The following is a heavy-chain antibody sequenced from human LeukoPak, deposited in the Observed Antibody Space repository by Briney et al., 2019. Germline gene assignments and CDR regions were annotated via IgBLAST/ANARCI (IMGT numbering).Heavy chain of an antibody. CDR1: GGSISSGDFY. Sequence: SETLSLTCTVSGGSISSGDFYWSWIRQPPGKGLEWIGYIYYRGNTSYNPSLRSRLTIPVDTSKNQFSLKLNSLTVADTAVYYCARGPSYRNGWGWFDPWGQGTPVSVSS. V-gene: IGHV4-30-4*01. J-gene: IGHJ5*02. CDR3: ARGPSYRNGWGWFDP. D-gene: IGHD6-19*01. CDR2: IYYRGNT.